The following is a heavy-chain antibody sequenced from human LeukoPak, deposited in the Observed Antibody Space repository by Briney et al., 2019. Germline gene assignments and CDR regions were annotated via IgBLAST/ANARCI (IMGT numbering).Heavy chain of an antibody. V-gene: IGHV3-23*01. CDR1: GFTFSSYA. CDR2: ISGSGGST. J-gene: IGHJ4*02. CDR3: ARIQDPYSYGPSECYFDY. D-gene: IGHD5-18*01. Sequence: GGSLRLSCAASGFTFSSYAMSWVRQAPGKGLEWVSAISGSGGSTYYADSVKGRFTISRDNSKNTLYLQMNSLRAEDTAVYYCARIQDPYSYGPSECYFDYWGQGTLVTVSS.